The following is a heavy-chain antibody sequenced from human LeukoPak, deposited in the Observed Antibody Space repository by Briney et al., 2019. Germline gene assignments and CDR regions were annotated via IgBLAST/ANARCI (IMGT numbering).Heavy chain of an antibody. CDR1: GGSISNYY. V-gene: IGHV4-59*01. Sequence: SETLSLTCTVSGGSISNYYWNWIRQPPGKGLEWIGYIYYTGSTTYNPSLKSRVTISLDTSKNQFSLKLSSVTAADTAVYYCAEDSRGYYTFDYWGQGILVTVSS. CDR3: AEDSRGYYTFDY. D-gene: IGHD3-22*01. CDR2: IYYTGST. J-gene: IGHJ4*02.